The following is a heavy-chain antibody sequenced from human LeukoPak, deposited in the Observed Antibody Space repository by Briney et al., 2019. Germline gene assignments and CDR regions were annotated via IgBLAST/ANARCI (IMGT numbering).Heavy chain of an antibody. V-gene: IGHV3-30*04. CDR2: ISYDGSNK. Sequence: SLPLFCSASGFTFSSYAMHWVRQPPGKGLEWVAVISYDGSNKYYADSVKGRFTISRDNSKNTLYLQMNSLRAEDTAVYYCARVYDYGDFYYFDDWGQGSLVTVSS. CDR1: GFTFSSYA. D-gene: IGHD4-17*01. CDR3: ARVYDYGDFYYFDD. J-gene: IGHJ4*02.